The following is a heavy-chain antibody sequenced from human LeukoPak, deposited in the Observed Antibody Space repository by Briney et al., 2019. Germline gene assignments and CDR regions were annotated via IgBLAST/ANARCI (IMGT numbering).Heavy chain of an antibody. D-gene: IGHD2-2*01. J-gene: IGHJ1*01. V-gene: IGHV1-18*01. CDR1: GYSFTSYG. CDR3: ARDRARSAMAREFQH. Sequence: ASVKLSCKASGYSFTSYGFSWVRQAPGQGLEWMGWSSAYNGHTEYAQKFQGRVTMTTDTSTSTAYMELRSLRSDDTAVYFCARDRARSAMAREFQHWGQGTQVTVSS. CDR2: SSAYNGHT.